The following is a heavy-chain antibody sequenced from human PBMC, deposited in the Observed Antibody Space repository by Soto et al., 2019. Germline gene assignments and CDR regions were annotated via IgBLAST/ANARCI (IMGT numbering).Heavy chain of an antibody. J-gene: IGHJ4*02. V-gene: IGHV1-3*01. Sequence: ASVKVSCKPSGYTFSTYAMHWARQAPGQRLEYMGWINAGNGNTKYSQNFQGRVTITRDTSTSTAYMELRSLRSDDTAVYYCARDLGQQLFDYWGQGALVTVSS. CDR1: GYTFSTYA. CDR2: INAGNGNT. CDR3: ARDLGQQLFDY. D-gene: IGHD6-13*01.